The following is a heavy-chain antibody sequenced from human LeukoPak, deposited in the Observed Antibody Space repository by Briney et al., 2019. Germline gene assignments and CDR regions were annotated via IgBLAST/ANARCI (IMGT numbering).Heavy chain of an antibody. CDR1: GGSISSSSNY. D-gene: IGHD5-12*01. CDR3: ARYIVASMREQ. Sequence: SETLSLTCTVSGGSISSSSNYWGWVRQPPGKGLEWIGSMYYSGSYNPSLESRVTISVDTSKNEFSLKLGSVTAADTAVYYCARYIVASMREQRGQGTLVTVSS. CDR2: MYYSG. J-gene: IGHJ4*02. V-gene: IGHV4-39*01.